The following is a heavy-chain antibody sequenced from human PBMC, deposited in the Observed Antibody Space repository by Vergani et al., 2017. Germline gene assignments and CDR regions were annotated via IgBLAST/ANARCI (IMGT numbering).Heavy chain of an antibody. CDR1: RSTFKTYG. CDR3: ARWNYDFWSGRKNWFDP. CDR2: IYYDGSNA. V-gene: IGHV3-33*01. D-gene: IGHD3-3*01. Sequence: QGQLVESGGGIVQPGRSLTLSCVASRSTFKTYGMHWVRQAPGKGLEWVGLIYYDGSNAYYADSVKGRFTISRDNSKNTLYLQMSSLRAEDTAVYYCARWNYDFWSGRKNWFDPWGQGTLVTVSS. J-gene: IGHJ5*02.